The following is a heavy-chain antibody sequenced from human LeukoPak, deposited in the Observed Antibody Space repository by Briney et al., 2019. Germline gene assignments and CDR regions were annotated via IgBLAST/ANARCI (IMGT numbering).Heavy chain of an antibody. J-gene: IGHJ4*02. CDR2: LTFSGVGT. D-gene: IGHD1-1*01. CDR1: GFTFSSYG. V-gene: IGHV3-23*01. Sequence: AGGSLRLSCAASGFTFSSYGMSWVRQAPGKGLEWVASLTFSGVGTYYADSVKGRFTISRDNSNNTLYLQMNSLRAADTAIYYCSKGDNSIDYWGQGTLVTVSS. CDR3: SKGDNSIDY.